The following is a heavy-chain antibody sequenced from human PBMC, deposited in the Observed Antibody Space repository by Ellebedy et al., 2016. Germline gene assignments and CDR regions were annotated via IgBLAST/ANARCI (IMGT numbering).Heavy chain of an antibody. CDR3: ATDSSGYFHSPVDY. Sequence: GESLKISXAASGFTFSDYYMSWIRQAPGKGLEWVSYISSSSSYTNYADSVKGRFTISRDNAKNSLYLQMNSLRAEDTAVYYCATDSSGYFHSPVDYWGQGTLVTVSS. J-gene: IGHJ4*02. CDR2: ISSSSSYT. CDR1: GFTFSDYY. D-gene: IGHD3-22*01. V-gene: IGHV3-11*03.